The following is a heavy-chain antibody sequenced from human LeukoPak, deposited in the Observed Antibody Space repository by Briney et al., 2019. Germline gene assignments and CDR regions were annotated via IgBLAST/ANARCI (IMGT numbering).Heavy chain of an antibody. CDR2: INGRGGST. Sequence: SGGSLRLSCAASGFTFSNYAMNWVGQAPGKGLEWVSAINGRGGSTFYADSVKGRFTISRDNSKNTLYLQMNTLRAEDTAVYYCAKTDPADWYYFDYWGQGTLVTVSS. V-gene: IGHV3-23*01. CDR3: AKTDPADWYYFDY. D-gene: IGHD3-9*01. J-gene: IGHJ4*02. CDR1: GFTFSNYA.